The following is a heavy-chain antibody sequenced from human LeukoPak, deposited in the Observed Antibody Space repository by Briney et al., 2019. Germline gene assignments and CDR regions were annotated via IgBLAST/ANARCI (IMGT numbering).Heavy chain of an antibody. CDR3: AREPSLPIAPAGNWFDP. V-gene: IGHV1-2*02. CDR2: INPNIGGT. CDR1: GYTFTGYY. Sequence: ASVKVSCKASGYTFTGYYMHWVRQAPGQGLEWMGWINPNIGGTNYAQKFQGRVTMTRDTSISTAYMELSRLRSDDTAVYYCAREPSLPIAPAGNWFDPWGQGTLVTVSS. J-gene: IGHJ5*02. D-gene: IGHD6-13*01.